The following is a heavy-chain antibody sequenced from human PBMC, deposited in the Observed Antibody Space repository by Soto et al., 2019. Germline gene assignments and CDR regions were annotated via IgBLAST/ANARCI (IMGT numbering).Heavy chain of an antibody. D-gene: IGHD5-18*01. CDR2: ISAYNGNT. CDR1: GYTFTSYG. J-gene: IGHJ6*02. V-gene: IGHV1-18*01. CDR3: ARDGVDTAMGYSYGMDV. Sequence: QVQLVQSGAEVKKPGASVKVSFKASGYTFTSYGISWVRQAPGQGLEWMGWISAYNGNTNYAQKLQGRVTMTTDTAPSRAYMELRSLRSDDTAVYYCARDGVDTAMGYSYGMDVWGQGTTVTVSS.